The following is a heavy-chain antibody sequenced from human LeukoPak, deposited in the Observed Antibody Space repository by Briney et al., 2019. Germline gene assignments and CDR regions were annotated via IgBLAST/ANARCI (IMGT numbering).Heavy chain of an antibody. Sequence: GGSLRLSCAASGFTFSSYWMTWVRQAPGKGLEWVANIKQDGSEKYYVDSVKGRFTISRDNAKNSLYLQMNSLRAEDTAVYYCARGRIAVAGTYIPSNWGPQLYYMDVWGKGTTVTVSS. CDR2: IKQDGSEK. J-gene: IGHJ6*03. V-gene: IGHV3-7*01. CDR1: GFTFSSYW. CDR3: ARGRIAVAGTYIPSNWGPQLYYMDV. D-gene: IGHD6-19*01.